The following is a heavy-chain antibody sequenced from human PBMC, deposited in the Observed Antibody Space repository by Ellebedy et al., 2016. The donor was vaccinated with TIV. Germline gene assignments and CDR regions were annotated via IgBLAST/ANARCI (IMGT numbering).Heavy chain of an antibody. V-gene: IGHV1-18*01. D-gene: IGHD1-26*01. CDR2: ISAYNGNT. Sequence: ASVKVSXXASGGTFSSYAISWVRQAPGQGLEWMGWISAYNGNTNYAQKLQGRVTMTTDTSTSTAYMELSSLRSEDTAVYYCATSGGGWELLALAPYNWFDPWGQGTLVTVSS. CDR3: ATSGGGWELLALAPYNWFDP. J-gene: IGHJ5*02. CDR1: GGTFSSYA.